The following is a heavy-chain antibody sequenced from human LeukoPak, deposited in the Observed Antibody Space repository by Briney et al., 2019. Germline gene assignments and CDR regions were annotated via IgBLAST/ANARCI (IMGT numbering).Heavy chain of an antibody. CDR1: GGSISSSSYY. J-gene: IGHJ3*02. D-gene: IGHD2-21*02. CDR3: ARLSYCGGDCPLGAFDI. V-gene: IGHV4-39*01. CDR2: IYYSGTT. Sequence: PSETLPLTCTVSGGSISSSSYYWGWIRQPPGEGLEWIGSIYYSGTTYYNPSLKSRVTMSVDTSKNQFSLRLSSVTAADTAVYSCARLSYCGGDCPLGAFDIWGQGTMVTVSP.